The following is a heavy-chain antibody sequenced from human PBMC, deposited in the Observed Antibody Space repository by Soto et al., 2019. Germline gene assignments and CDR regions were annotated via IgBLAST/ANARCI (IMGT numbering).Heavy chain of an antibody. V-gene: IGHV4-30-4*08. CDR1: GASISSGDYY. CDR3: PRGPPSPWCYFDY. Sequence: QVQLQESGPGLVKPSQTLSLACSVSGASISSGDYYWSWIRQHPGKGLEWIGFIYYNGGTYYNPSLKRRVSISVVTSKVQFFREEASVIASYTAVYCCPRGPPSPWCYFDYWGQGSLVIVSS. J-gene: IGHJ4*02. D-gene: IGHD2-15*01. CDR2: IYYNGGT.